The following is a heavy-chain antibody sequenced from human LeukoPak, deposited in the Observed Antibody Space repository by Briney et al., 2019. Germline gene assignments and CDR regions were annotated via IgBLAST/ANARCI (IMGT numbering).Heavy chain of an antibody. CDR3: ARDRRDSWSNDY. D-gene: IGHD2-15*01. CDR2: ISSSSSYI. V-gene: IGHV3-21*01. CDR1: GFTFSSYS. J-gene: IGHJ4*02. Sequence: GGSLRLSCAASGFTFSSYSMNWVRQAPGKGLEWVSSISSSSSYIYYADSVKGRFTISRDNAKNSLYLQMDSLRAEDTAVYYCARDRRDSWSNDYWGQGTLVTVSS.